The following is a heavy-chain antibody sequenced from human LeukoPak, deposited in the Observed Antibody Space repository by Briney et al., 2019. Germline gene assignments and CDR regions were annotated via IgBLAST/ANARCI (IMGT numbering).Heavy chain of an antibody. CDR2: INSVGGTT. D-gene: IGHD2-21*01. J-gene: IGHJ3*02. CDR3: ARSHMYGDYGEDI. Sequence: QPGGSLRLSCVASGFTFNTYGMNWFRQAPGRGLEWISYINSVGGTTFYGDSVKGRFTISRDNANNTLYLQMNSLRAEDAATYYCARSHMYGDYGEDIWGHRTVVAVSS. CDR1: GFTFNTYG. V-gene: IGHV3-48*03.